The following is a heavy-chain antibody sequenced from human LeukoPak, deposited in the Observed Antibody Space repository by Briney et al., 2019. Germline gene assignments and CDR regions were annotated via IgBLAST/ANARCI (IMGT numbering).Heavy chain of an antibody. CDR2: IYPGDSDT. CDR1: GYSFTNYW. J-gene: IGHJ4*02. Sequence: GESLKISCKGSGYSFTNYWIGWVRQMPGKGLEWMGIIYPGDSDTRYSPSFQGQVTISADRSISTTYLQWSSLRASDTAMHYCARRITVPGAPFDYWGQGTLVTVSS. V-gene: IGHV5-51*01. CDR3: ARRITVPGAPFDY. D-gene: IGHD2-2*01.